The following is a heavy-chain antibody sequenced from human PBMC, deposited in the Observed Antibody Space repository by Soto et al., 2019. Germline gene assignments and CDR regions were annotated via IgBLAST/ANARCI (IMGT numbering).Heavy chain of an antibody. V-gene: IGHV4-4*07. D-gene: IGHD5-18*01. J-gene: IGHJ6*02. CDR2: IYTSGST. Sequence: SETLSLTCTVSGGSISSYCWSWIRQPAGKGLEWIGRIYTSGSTNYNPSLKSRVTMSVDTSKNQFSLKLSSVTAADTAVYYCAREWIGVDTARVGYYYYGMDVWGQGTTVTVSS. CDR3: AREWIGVDTARVGYYYYGMDV. CDR1: GGSISSYC.